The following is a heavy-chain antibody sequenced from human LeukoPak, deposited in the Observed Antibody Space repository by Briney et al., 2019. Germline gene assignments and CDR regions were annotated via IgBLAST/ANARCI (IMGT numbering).Heavy chain of an antibody. V-gene: IGHV4-61*02. CDR3: ARHRLGDSFDY. J-gene: IGHJ4*02. CDR2: IYTSGST. D-gene: IGHD5-24*01. Sequence: SETLSLTCTVSGGSISSGSYYWSWIRQPAGKGLEWIGRIYTSGSTNYNPSLKSRVTISVDTSKNQFSLKLSSVTAADTAVYYCARHRLGDSFDYWGQGTLVTVSS. CDR1: GGSISSGSYY.